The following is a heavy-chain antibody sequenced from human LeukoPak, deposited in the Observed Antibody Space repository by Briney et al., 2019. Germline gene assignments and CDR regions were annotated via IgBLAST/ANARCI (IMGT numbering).Heavy chain of an antibody. Sequence: GGSLRLSCAASGFTFSSYAMSWVRQAPGKGLEWVSAISGSGGSTYYADSVKGRFTISRDNSKNALYLQMNSLRAEDTAVYYCAKAPVVVTRYFDYWGQGTLVTVSS. CDR2: ISGSGGST. D-gene: IGHD2-15*01. CDR1: GFTFSSYA. CDR3: AKAPVVVTRYFDY. V-gene: IGHV3-23*01. J-gene: IGHJ4*02.